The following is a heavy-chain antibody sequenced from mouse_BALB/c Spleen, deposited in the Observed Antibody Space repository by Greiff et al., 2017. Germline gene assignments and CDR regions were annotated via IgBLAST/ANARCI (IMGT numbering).Heavy chain of an antibody. D-gene: IGHD2-4*01. Sequence: VQLQQSGAELVRPGTSVKVSCKASGYAFTNYLLEWVKQRPGQGLEWIGVINPGSGGTNYNEKFKGKATLTADKSSSTAYMQLSSLTSDDSAVYFCARFDYDGGGAMDYWGQGTSVTVSS. CDR3: ARFDYDGGGAMDY. CDR1: GYAFTNYL. CDR2: INPGSGGT. J-gene: IGHJ4*01. V-gene: IGHV1-54*01.